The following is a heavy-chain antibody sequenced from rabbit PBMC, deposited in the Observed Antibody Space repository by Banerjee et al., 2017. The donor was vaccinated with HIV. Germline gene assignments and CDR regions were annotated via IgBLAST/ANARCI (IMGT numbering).Heavy chain of an antibody. V-gene: IGHV1S47*01. J-gene: IGHJ6*01. CDR1: GFDFSRYG. CDR2: INIGTGRT. Sequence: QEQLVESGGGLVQPGGSLTLTCTASGFDFSRYGVSWVRQAPGKGLEWIGFINIGTGRTWYASWVNGRFTISRENTPNTVSLQLNSLTAADAATYFCARELYSVGYGSYDLWGPGTLVTVS. D-gene: IGHD6-1*01. CDR3: ARELYSVGYGSYDL.